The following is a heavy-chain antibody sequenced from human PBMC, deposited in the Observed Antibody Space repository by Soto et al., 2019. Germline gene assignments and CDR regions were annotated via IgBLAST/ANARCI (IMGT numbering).Heavy chain of an antibody. D-gene: IGHD2-8*01. CDR1: GDSVSSNRST. V-gene: IGHV6-1*01. CDR3: SRGTLYFRAVD. CDR2: TYYRSKWYN. Sequence: QTLSLTCHISGDSVSSNRSTWHWIRHAASRGLEWLGRTYYRSKWYNDYALSVKSRATIKSDTSRTQFSLQLNSVTPEDTAVYSRSRGTLYFRAVD. J-gene: IGHJ3*02.